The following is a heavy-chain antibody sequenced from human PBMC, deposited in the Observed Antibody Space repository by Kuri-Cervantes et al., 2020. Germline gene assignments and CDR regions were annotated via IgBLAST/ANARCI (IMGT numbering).Heavy chain of an antibody. D-gene: IGHD1-26*01. CDR2: INPSGGST. J-gene: IGHJ6*02. CDR3: ARDGAWVGAISGIDV. V-gene: IGHV1-46*01. Sequence: SVKVSCKASGYTFTSYYMHWVRQAPGQGLEWMGIINPSGGSTSYAQKFQGRVTMTRDTSTSTVYMELSRLRSEDTAVYYCARDGAWVGAISGIDVWGQGTTVTVSS. CDR1: GYTFTSYY.